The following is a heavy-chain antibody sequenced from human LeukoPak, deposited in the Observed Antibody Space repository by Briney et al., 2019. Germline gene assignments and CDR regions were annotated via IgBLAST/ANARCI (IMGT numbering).Heavy chain of an antibody. CDR2: INAGNGNT. Sequence: ASVKVSCKASGYTFTSYPIHWVRQAPGQRLEWMGWINAGNGNTKYSQKFQGRVTITRDTSASTAYMELSSLRSEDTAVYYCARGDDSSGSPHDYWGQGTLVTVSS. V-gene: IGHV1-3*01. CDR1: GYTFTSYP. J-gene: IGHJ4*02. D-gene: IGHD3-22*01. CDR3: ARGDDSSGSPHDY.